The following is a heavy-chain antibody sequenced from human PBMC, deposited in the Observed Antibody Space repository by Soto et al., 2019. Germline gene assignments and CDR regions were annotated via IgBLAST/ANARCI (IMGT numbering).Heavy chain of an antibody. J-gene: IGHJ3*02. V-gene: IGHV1-3*01. Sequence: ASVKVSCKASGYTFTSYAMHWVRQAPGQRLEWMGWINAGNGNTKYSQKFQGRVTITRDTSASTAYMELSSLRSEDMAVYYCARPYSSSWYANAFDIWGQGTMVTVS. CDR2: INAGNGNT. D-gene: IGHD6-13*01. CDR3: ARPYSSSWYANAFDI. CDR1: GYTFTSYA.